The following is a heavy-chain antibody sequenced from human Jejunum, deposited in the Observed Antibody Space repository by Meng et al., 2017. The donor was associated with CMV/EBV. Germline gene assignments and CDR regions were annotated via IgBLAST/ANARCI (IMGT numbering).Heavy chain of an antibody. V-gene: IGHV3-74*01. CDR3: ARDISWGQSDY. CDR1: GFTFSNYW. Sequence: EVQLVESGGGLIQSGGSLTLSCEASGFTFSNYWMHWVRQAPGKGLVWIARIKNDGSTTGYADSVKGRLTISRDNAKNTLYLQMNSLRVEDTAVYYCARDISWGQSDYWGQGTLVTVSS. D-gene: IGHD3-16*01. CDR2: IKNDGSTT. J-gene: IGHJ4*02.